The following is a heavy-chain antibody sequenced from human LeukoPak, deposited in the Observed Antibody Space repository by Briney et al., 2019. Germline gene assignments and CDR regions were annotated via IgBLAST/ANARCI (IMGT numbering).Heavy chain of an antibody. CDR1: GGSISSSSYY. D-gene: IGHD4-4*01. Sequence: PSETLSLTCTVSGGSISSSSYYWGWIRQPPGKGLEWIGSIYYSGSTYYNPSLKSRVTISVDTSKNQFSLKLSSVTAADTAVYYCASLSTAGRSFDYWGQGTLVTVSS. CDR2: IYYSGST. J-gene: IGHJ4*02. CDR3: ASLSTAGRSFDY. V-gene: IGHV4-39*01.